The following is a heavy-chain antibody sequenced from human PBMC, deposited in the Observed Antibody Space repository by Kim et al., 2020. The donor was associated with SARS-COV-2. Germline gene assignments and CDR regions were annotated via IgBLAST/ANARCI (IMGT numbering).Heavy chain of an antibody. CDR3: EGGGWSLDS. Sequence: GERTYSADFAKGRFTISRDTFTNTLYLQMDSLRVEDTAVYYCEGGGWSLDSWGQGTLVTVSS. CDR2: GERT. J-gene: IGHJ4*02. V-gene: IGHV3-23*01. D-gene: IGHD6-19*01.